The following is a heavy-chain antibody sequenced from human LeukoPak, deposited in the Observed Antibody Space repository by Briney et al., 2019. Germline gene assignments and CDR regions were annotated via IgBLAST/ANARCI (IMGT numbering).Heavy chain of an antibody. CDR1: GYSFTSYW. J-gene: IGHJ4*02. CDR2: IYPGDSDT. V-gene: IGHV5-51*01. Sequence: GESLKISCKGSGYSFTSYWIGWVRQMPGKGLEWMGIIYPGDSDTRYSPSFQGQVTISADKSISTAYLQWSSLKASDTAMYYCARLLFQGYYDSSGYYVAEGVGHYFDYWGQGTLVTVSS. D-gene: IGHD3-22*01. CDR3: ARLLFQGYYDSSGYYVAEGVGHYFDY.